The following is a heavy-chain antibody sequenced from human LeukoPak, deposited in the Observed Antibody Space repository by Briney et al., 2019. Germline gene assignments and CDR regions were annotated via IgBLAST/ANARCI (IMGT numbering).Heavy chain of an antibody. CDR1: GFTFRNYW. CDR2: IKQDGIET. J-gene: IGHJ4*02. CDR3: AGGRGWLIDY. D-gene: IGHD6-19*01. V-gene: IGHV3-7*04. Sequence: PGGSLRLSCAGSGFTFRNYWINWVRQAPGKGLEWVANIKQDGIETNYVDSVKGRFTMSRDNAKNSAYLQMNSLRVEDTALYYCAGGRGWLIDYWGQGTLVTLSS.